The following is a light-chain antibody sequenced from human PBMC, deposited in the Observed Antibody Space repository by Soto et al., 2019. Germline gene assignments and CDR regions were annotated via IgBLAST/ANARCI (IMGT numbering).Light chain of an antibody. V-gene: IGLV7-43*01. CDR2: STS. CDR3: LLYYGGAVV. J-gene: IGLJ2*01. Sequence: QAVVTQEPSLTVSPGGTVTLTCASSTGTVASDNYSNWFQQKPGQAPRPLIYSTSDKHTWTPARFSGSLLGGKAALTLSGVRPEDEAEYYCLLYYGGAVVFGGGTKLTVL. CDR1: TGTVASDNY.